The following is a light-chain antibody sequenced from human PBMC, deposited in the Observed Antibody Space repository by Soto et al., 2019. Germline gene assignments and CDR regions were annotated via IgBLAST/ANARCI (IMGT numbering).Light chain of an antibody. J-gene: IGKJ4*01. V-gene: IGKV3-15*01. CDR3: QQYNNWPPDT. CDR2: GAS. CDR1: QSVSSN. Sequence: EIVMTQSPATLSVSPGERATLSCRASQSVSSNLAWYQQKPGQAPRLLIYGASTRATGIPARLSGSGSGTEFTLTISRLQSVDFAVYYCQQYNNWPPDTFGGGTKVEIK.